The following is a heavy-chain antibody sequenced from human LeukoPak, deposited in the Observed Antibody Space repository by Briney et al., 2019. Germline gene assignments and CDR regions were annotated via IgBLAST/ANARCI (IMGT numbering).Heavy chain of an antibody. V-gene: IGHV4-59*01. CDR1: VDSISSYF. J-gene: IGHJ4*02. CDR3: ATSGGFNSPRHY. CDR2: VCYNGTT. D-gene: IGHD3-16*01. Sequence: SETLSLTCSVSVDSISSYFWAWIRQPPGKGLEWIGYVCYNGTTNYNPSLRNRVAISIDTSKNQFSLKLNSATAADTAVYYCATSGGFNSPRHYWGQGTLVTVSS.